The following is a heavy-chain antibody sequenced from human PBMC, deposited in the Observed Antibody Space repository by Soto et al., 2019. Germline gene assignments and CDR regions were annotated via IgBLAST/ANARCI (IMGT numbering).Heavy chain of an antibody. CDR2: IYPGDSDT. V-gene: IGHV5-51*01. Sequence: GESLKISCKGSGYNFTKYWIGWVRQMPGKGLEWVGIIYPGDSDTRYSPSFQGQVTISADKSISAAYLQWSSLKASDTAMYYCARREGAPVLSYYGMDVWGQGTTVTAP. CDR1: GYNFTKYW. CDR3: ARREGAPVLSYYGMDV. J-gene: IGHJ6*02. D-gene: IGHD1-26*01.